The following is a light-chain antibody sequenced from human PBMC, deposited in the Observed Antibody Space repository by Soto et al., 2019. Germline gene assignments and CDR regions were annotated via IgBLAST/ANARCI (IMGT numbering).Light chain of an antibody. J-gene: IGLJ2*01. Sequence: QSALTHPPSASGSPGQSVTISCTGTSSDVGGYNYVSWYQQHPGKAPKLMISEVSKRPSGVPDRFSGSKSGNTASLTVSGLQAEDEADYYCSSFAGNNNLVFGGGTQLTVL. V-gene: IGLV2-8*01. CDR3: SSFAGNNNLV. CDR1: SSDVGGYNY. CDR2: EVS.